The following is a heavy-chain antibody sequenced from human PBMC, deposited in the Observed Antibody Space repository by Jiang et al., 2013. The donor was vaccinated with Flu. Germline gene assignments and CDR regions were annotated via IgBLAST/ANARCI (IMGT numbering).Heavy chain of an antibody. V-gene: IGHV3-23*01. Sequence: TFSSYAMSWVRQAPGKGLEWVSAISGSGGSTYYADSVKGRFTISRDNSKNTLYLQMNSLRAEDTAVYYCAKDRTGDYPVDAFDIWGQGTMVTVSS. J-gene: IGHJ3*02. CDR3: AKDRTGDYPVDAFDI. CDR1: TFSSYA. D-gene: IGHD4-17*01. CDR2: ISGSGGST.